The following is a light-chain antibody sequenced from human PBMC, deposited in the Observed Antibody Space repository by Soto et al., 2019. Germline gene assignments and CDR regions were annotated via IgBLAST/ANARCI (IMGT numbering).Light chain of an antibody. CDR2: AAS. CDR1: QSVTSDS. CDR3: QQYGSSPLT. J-gene: IGKJ4*01. Sequence: EIVLTQSPGTLSLSPGERATLSCRASQSVTSDSFAWYQQKPGQAPNLLIYAASSRATGIPDRFSGSGSVTDFTLTISRLEPADFAVYYCQQYGSSPLTFGGGTKVEIK. V-gene: IGKV3-20*01.